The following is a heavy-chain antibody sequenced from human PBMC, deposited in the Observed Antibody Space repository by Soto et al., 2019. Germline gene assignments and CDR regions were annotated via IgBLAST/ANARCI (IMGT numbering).Heavy chain of an antibody. J-gene: IGHJ4*01. D-gene: IGHD1-26*01. CDR3: ARVVLVGATPDYFDH. CDR1: GFTVSRNF. V-gene: IGHV3-53*01. CDR2: IYSGGTT. Sequence: EVQLVESGGGLIQPGGSLRLSCAVSGFTVSRNFMSWIHQAPGKGLEWVSIIYSGGTTYYADSVKGRFTISGDNSKNTLYLQMNSLRVEDTATYYCARVVLVGATPDYFDHWGQGTLVTVSS.